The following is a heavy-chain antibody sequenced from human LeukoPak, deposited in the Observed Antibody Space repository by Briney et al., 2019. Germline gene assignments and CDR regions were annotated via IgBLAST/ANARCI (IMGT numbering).Heavy chain of an antibody. CDR3: AKLQSVVGKAAMLGVDY. D-gene: IGHD2-2*01. CDR1: GFTFSSYS. V-gene: IGHV3-21*04. CDR2: ISSSSSYI. Sequence: PGGSLRLSCAASGFTFSSYSMNWVRQAPGKGLEWVSSISSSSSYIYYADSVKGRFTISRDNAKNSLYLQMNSLRAEDTAVYYCAKLQSVVGKAAMLGVDYWGQGILVTVSS. J-gene: IGHJ4*02.